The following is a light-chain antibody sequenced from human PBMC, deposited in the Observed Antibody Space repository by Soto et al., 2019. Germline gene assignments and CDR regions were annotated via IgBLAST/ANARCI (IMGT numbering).Light chain of an antibody. CDR2: GAS. J-gene: IGKJ4*01. Sequence: DIQMTQSPPSVSASVGDNVTVSCRASQGISSSLAWYQQKPGKAHKLLIYGASTVQSGVPSRFSGSGSATDFTVTIRSLLPEDSATDYDQQYDKFPLTCGPGTRV. V-gene: IGKV1-12*01. CDR3: QQYDKFPLT. CDR1: QGISSS.